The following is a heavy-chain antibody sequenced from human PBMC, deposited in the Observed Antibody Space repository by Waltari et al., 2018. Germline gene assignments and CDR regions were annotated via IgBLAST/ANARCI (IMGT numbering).Heavy chain of an antibody. J-gene: IGHJ3*02. V-gene: IGHV1-69-2*01. D-gene: IGHD6-13*01. Sequence: EVQLVQSGAEVKKPGATVKISCKASGYTFTDYYMHWVQQAPGKGLEWMGRVDPEDGETIYAEKFQVRVTITADTSTDTAYMELSSLRSEDTAVYYCAKVSLGFSSSWYPDAFDIWGQGTMVTVSS. CDR2: VDPEDGET. CDR1: GYTFTDYY. CDR3: AKVSLGFSSSWYPDAFDI.